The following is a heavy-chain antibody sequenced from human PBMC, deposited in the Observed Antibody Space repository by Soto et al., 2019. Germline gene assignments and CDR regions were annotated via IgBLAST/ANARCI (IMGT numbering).Heavy chain of an antibody. CDR1: GYSFTDYK. J-gene: IGHJ4*02. V-gene: IGHV1-2*04. CDR2: VDPNGGGS. D-gene: IGHD4-17*01. Sequence: SVKVSCKTSGYSFTDYKLHWVRQAPGQGLEWMGWVDPNGGGSNSAQKFQGSVTMTWDTSITTAYLDLTRLTTNDTATYFCATWVDYGDFEGIXFWGQGTLVXVSS. CDR3: ATWVDYGDFEGIXF.